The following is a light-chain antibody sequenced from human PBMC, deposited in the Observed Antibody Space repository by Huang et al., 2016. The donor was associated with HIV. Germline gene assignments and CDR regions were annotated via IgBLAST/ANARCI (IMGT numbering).Light chain of an antibody. V-gene: IGKV3-15*01. CDR3: QQNNNWPPLFT. CDR2: GAS. CDR1: QSVSSN. Sequence: EIVMTQSPATLSASPGERATLSCRASQSVSSNLAWYHQKPGQAPRLLIYGASTRATGIPARFSGSGSGTEFTLTISSLQSEDFAVYYCQQNNNWPPLFTFGPGTKVDIK. J-gene: IGKJ3*01.